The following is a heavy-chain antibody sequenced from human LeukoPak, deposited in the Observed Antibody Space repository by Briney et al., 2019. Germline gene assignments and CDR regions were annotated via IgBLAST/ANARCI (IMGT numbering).Heavy chain of an antibody. CDR3: ASMGGVYYYYGMDV. Sequence: PSETLSLTCTVSGGSISSGGYYWSWIRQHPRKGLEWIGYIYYSGSTYYNPSLKSRVTISVDTSKNQFSLKLSSVTAADTAVYYCASMGGVYYYYGMDVWGQGTTVTVSS. CDR1: GGSISSGGYY. CDR2: IYYSGST. J-gene: IGHJ6*02. V-gene: IGHV4-31*03. D-gene: IGHD1-26*01.